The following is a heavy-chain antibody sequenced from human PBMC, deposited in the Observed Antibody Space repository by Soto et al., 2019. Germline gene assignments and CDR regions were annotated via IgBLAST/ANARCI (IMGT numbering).Heavy chain of an antibody. Sequence: QVQLVESGGGLVKPGGSLRLSCAASGFTFSDYYMSWIRQAPGKGLEWVSYISSSSSYTNDADSVKGRFTISRYNAKNSLYRQRNSLRAEDTAVYYCARDLVVGTFVYWGQGTLVTVSS. J-gene: IGHJ4*02. CDR3: ARDLVVGTFVY. CDR1: GFTFSDYY. D-gene: IGHD5-12*01. V-gene: IGHV3-11*05. CDR2: ISSSSSYT.